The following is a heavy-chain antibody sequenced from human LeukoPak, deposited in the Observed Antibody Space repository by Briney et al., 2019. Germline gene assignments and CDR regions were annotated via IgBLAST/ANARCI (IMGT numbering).Heavy chain of an antibody. J-gene: IGHJ4*02. V-gene: IGHV4-59*12. CDR1: GGSISSYY. D-gene: IGHD3-10*01. CDR2: IYHSGST. CDR3: AREAVRGGSDY. Sequence: SETLSLTCTVSGGSISSYYWSWIRQPPGKGLEWIGYIYHSGSTYYNPSLKSRVTISVDRSKNQFSLKLSSVTAADTAVYYCAREAVRGGSDYWGQGTLVTVSS.